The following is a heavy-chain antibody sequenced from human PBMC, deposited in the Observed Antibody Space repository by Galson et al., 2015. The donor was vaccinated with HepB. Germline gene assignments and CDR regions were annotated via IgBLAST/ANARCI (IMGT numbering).Heavy chain of an antibody. Sequence: SVKVSCKASGGTFSSYTISWVRQAPGQGLEWMGRIIPILGIANYAQKFQGRVTITADKSTSTAYMELSSLRSEDTAVCYCARVVVSATVWFDPWGQGTLVTVSS. J-gene: IGHJ5*02. CDR3: ARVVVSATVWFDP. D-gene: IGHD2-15*01. V-gene: IGHV1-69*02. CDR2: IIPILGIA. CDR1: GGTFSSYT.